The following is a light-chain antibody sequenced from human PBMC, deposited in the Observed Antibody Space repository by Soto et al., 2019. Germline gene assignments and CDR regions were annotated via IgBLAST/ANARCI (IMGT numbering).Light chain of an antibody. Sequence: DIQITQSPSTLSSSVLDIVTITCLASQSISSWLAWYQQKPGKAPKLLIYKASGLESGVPSRFSGSGSGTDFTLTISSLQPDDFATYYCQQYNSYSPLTFGGGTKVDIK. V-gene: IGKV1-5*03. CDR3: QQYNSYSPLT. CDR2: KAS. CDR1: QSISSW. J-gene: IGKJ4*01.